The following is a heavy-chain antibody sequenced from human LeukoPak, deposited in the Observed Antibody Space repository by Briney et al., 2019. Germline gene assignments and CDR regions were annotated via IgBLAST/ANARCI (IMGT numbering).Heavy chain of an antibody. CDR2: IKQDGSEK. CDR3: ADTQLGTFDY. D-gene: IGHD2-2*01. V-gene: IGHV3-7*01. CDR1: GFTFSSNW. Sequence: GGSLRLSCAASGFTFSSNWMSWVRQAPGKGLEWVANIKQDGSEKYYVDSVKGRFTISRDNAKNSLYRQMNSLRAEDTAVYYCADTQLGTFDYWGQGTLVTVSS. J-gene: IGHJ4*02.